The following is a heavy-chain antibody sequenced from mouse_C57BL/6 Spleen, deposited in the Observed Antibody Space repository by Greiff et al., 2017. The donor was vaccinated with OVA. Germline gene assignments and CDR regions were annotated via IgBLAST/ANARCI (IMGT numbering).Heavy chain of an antibody. CDR3: ARMGTGTDY. V-gene: IGHV1-50*01. D-gene: IGHD4-1*01. J-gene: IGHJ2*01. CDR2: IDPSDSYT. CDR1: GYTFTSYW. Sequence: QVQLQQSGAELVKPGASVKLSCKASGYTFTSYWMQWVKQRPGQGLEWIGEIDPSDSYTNYNQKFKGKATLTVDTSSSTAYMQLSSLTSEDSAVYYCARMGTGTDYWGQGTTLTVSS.